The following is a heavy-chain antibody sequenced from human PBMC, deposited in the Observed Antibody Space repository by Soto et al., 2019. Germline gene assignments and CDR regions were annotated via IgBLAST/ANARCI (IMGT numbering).Heavy chain of an antibody. V-gene: IGHV1-46*01. CDR3: ARDGATMRAFDY. Sequence: QVQLVQSGAEVKKPGASVKVSCKASGYTFTSYYMHWVRQAPGQGLEWMGIINPSDGSTKYAQKFQGRVTVTRDTSTSTVYMELSSLRSEDTAVYYCARDGATMRAFDYWGQGTLGTVSS. CDR1: GYTFTSYY. D-gene: IGHD3-22*01. CDR2: INPSDGST. J-gene: IGHJ4*02.